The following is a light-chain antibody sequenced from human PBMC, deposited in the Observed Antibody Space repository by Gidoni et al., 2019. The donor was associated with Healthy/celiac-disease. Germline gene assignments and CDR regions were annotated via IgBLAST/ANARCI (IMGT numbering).Light chain of an antibody. J-gene: IGKJ5*01. V-gene: IGKV3-11*01. Sequence: EIVLTQSPATLSLSPGERATLSCRASQGVSSYLAWYQQKPGQAPRLLIKDASNRATGIPARFSGSVSGTDFTLTISSLEPEDFAVYYCQQRSNWPPPTFGQGTRLEIK. CDR3: QQRSNWPPPT. CDR1: QGVSSY. CDR2: DAS.